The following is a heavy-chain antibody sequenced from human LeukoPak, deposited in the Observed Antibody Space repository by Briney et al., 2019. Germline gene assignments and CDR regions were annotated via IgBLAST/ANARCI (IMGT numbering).Heavy chain of an antibody. D-gene: IGHD1-26*01. CDR3: AKEEGRWEWFDP. CDR1: GFTVSSND. CDR2: IDSGGTT. J-gene: IGHJ5*02. Sequence: GGSLRLSCAASGFTVSSNDMSWVRQAPGRGLEWVSVIDSGGTTYYVDSVKGRFTISRDNSKNTLYLQMNSLRVEDTAVYFCAKEEGRWEWFDPWGQGTLVTVSS. V-gene: IGHV3-66*01.